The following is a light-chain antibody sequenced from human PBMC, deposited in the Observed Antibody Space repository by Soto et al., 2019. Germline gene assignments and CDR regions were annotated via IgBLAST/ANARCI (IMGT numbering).Light chain of an antibody. CDR3: QQYGRSGT. CDR2: GAS. CDR1: QSVSNNY. Sequence: EVVLTQSPGTLSLSQGEGATLSCRASQSVSNNYLAWYQQKPGQAPRLLIYGASNRATGIPDRFSGSGSGTDFTLTISRLEPEDFAVYYCQQYGRSGTFGQGTKVDIK. V-gene: IGKV3-20*01. J-gene: IGKJ1*01.